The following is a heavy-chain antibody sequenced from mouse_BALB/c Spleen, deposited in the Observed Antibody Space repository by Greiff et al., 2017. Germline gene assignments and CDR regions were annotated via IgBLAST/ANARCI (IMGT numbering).Heavy chain of an antibody. CDR3: ARERAYDWYAMDY. D-gene: IGHD2-12*01. V-gene: IGHV1-87*01. CDR1: GYTFTSYW. Sequence: VQLQQSGAELARPGASVKLSCKASGYTFTSYWMQWVKQRPGQGLEWIGAIYPGDGDTRYTQKFKGKATLTADKSSSTAYMQLSSLASEDSAVYYCARERAYDWYAMDYWGQGTSVTVSS. CDR2: IYPGDGDT. J-gene: IGHJ4*01.